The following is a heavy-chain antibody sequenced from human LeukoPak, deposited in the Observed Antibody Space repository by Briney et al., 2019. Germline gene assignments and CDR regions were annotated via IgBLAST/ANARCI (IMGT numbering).Heavy chain of an antibody. Sequence: GGSLRLSCAASGFTFSSYGMHWVRQAPGKGLEWVAVISYDGSNKYYADSVKGRFTISRDNSKNTLYLQMNSLRAEDTAVYYCAKDVKDDYDSSGYSHWGQGTLVTVSS. CDR3: AKDVKDDYDSSGYSH. D-gene: IGHD3-22*01. CDR1: GFTFSSYG. CDR2: ISYDGSNK. J-gene: IGHJ4*02. V-gene: IGHV3-30*18.